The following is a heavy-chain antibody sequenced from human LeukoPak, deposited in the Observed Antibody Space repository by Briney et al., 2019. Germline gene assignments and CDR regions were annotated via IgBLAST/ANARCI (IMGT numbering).Heavy chain of an antibody. D-gene: IGHD5-24*01. CDR1: GGSFSGYY. CDR3: AREDAEQMDNSFDI. J-gene: IGHJ3*02. V-gene: IGHV4-34*01. Sequence: SETLSLTCAVYGGSFSGYYWSWIRQPPGKGLEWIGEINHSGSTNYNPSLKSRVTISIDTSKNQFSLKLRSVTAADTAVYYCAREDAEQMDNSFDIWGQGTMVTVSS. CDR2: INHSGST.